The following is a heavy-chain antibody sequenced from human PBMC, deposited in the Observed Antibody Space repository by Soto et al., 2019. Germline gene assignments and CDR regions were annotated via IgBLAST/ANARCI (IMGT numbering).Heavy chain of an antibody. Sequence: GESLKISCKGSGCSFTSYWIGWVRQMPGKGLEWMGIIYPGDSDTRYSPPFQGQVTISADKSISTAYLQWSSLKASDTAMYYCQRLHCTSSSCSSYYYYGMDVWGQGTTATVS. CDR2: IYPGDSDT. V-gene: IGHV5-51*01. D-gene: IGHD2-2*01. J-gene: IGHJ6*02. CDR1: GCSFTSYW. CDR3: QRLHCTSSSCSSYYYYGMDV.